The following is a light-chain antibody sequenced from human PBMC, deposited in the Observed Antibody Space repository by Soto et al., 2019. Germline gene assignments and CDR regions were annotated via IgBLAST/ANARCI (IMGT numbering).Light chain of an antibody. CDR3: QCQQFKNDLP. V-gene: IGKV1-33*01. Sequence: DIQMTQSPSSLSASVGDRVTITCQASQDISNYLNWYQQKAGKAPKLLISDASSLETGVPSRFSGSGSGTEFTLTISSLQPDDFATYYCQCQQFKNDLPFGQGTKVDIK. CDR2: DAS. CDR1: QDISNY. J-gene: IGKJ1*01.